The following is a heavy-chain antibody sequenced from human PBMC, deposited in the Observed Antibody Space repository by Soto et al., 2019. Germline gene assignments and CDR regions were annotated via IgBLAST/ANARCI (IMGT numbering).Heavy chain of an antibody. V-gene: IGHV4-59*01. D-gene: IGHD3-10*01. J-gene: IGHJ5*02. CDR3: AREGYYGSGSSYNWFDP. Sequence: SETLSLTCTVSGGSISSYYWSWSRQPPGKGLEWIGYIYYSGSTNYNPSLKSRVTISVDTSKNQFSLKLSSVTAADTAVYYCAREGYYGSGSSYNWFDPWGQGTLVTVSS. CDR1: GGSISSYY. CDR2: IYYSGST.